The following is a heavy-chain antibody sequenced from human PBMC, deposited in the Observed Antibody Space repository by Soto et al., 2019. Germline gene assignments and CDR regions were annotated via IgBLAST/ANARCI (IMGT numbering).Heavy chain of an antibody. CDR3: ARDPSGWYIPGP. Sequence: ASVKVSCKASGYTFTSYDINWVRQATGQGLEWMGWMNPNSGNTGYAQKFQGRVTMTRNTSISTAYMELSSLRSEDTAVYYCARDPSGWYIPGPWGQGTLVTVS. J-gene: IGHJ5*02. V-gene: IGHV1-8*02. CDR1: GYTFTSYD. D-gene: IGHD6-19*01. CDR2: MNPNSGNT.